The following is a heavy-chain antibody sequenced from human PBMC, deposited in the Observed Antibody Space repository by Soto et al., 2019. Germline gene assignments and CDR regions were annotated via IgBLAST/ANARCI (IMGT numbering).Heavy chain of an antibody. CDR3: ARGREYSFGYNWFDP. Sequence: ASVKVSCKASGYAFTYYHMHWVRRAPGQGLEWLGVINPGDGRTRYTEKFQDRVTMTRDTSTSTVFMEMSSLRSDDTAVYFCARGREYSFGYNWFDPWGPGTLVTVSS. CDR2: INPGDGRT. D-gene: IGHD4-4*01. V-gene: IGHV1-46*01. J-gene: IGHJ5*02. CDR1: GYAFTYYH.